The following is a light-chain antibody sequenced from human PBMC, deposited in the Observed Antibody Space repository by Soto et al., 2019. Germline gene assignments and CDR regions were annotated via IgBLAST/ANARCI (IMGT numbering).Light chain of an antibody. CDR3: TSYTGSNTLEV. CDR2: DVN. V-gene: IGLV2-14*03. J-gene: IGLJ1*01. Sequence: QSALTQPASVSGSPGQSITISCTGTSSDIGAYNYVSWYRQHPGKAPQLLIYDVNNRPSGASHRFSGSKSGNTASLTISGLQSEDEADYFCTSYTGSNTLEVFGPGTKVTVL. CDR1: SSDIGAYNY.